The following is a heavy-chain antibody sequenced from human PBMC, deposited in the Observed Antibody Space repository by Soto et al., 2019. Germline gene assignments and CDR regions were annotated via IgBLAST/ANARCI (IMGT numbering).Heavy chain of an antibody. D-gene: IGHD6-13*01. J-gene: IGHJ2*01. CDR1: GASISSFN. V-gene: IGHV4-4*07. CDR2: LNIAGTI. CDR3: ARDRGEYTSSWFWYFSH. Sequence: SGTLSLTCSVSGASISSFNWNWVRQPAGKGPEWVGRLNIAGTINYNPSLKSRITMSMDTSKNQISLHLRSVTAADTAVYYCARDRGEYTSSWFWYFSHWGHGTLVTVSS.